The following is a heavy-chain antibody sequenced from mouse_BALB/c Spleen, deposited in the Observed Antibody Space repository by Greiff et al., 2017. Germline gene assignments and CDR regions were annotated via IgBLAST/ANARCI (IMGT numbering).Heavy chain of an antibody. D-gene: IGHD1-1*01. V-gene: IGHV1-87*01. Sequence: VKLMESGAELARPGASVKLSCKASGYTFTSYWMQWVKQRPGQGLEWIGAIYPGDGDTRYTQKFKGKATLTADKSSSTAYMQLSSLASEDSAVYYCARHYGSSSFDYWGQGTTLTVSS. CDR2: IYPGDGDT. CDR3: ARHYGSSSFDY. CDR1: GYTFTSYW. J-gene: IGHJ2*01.